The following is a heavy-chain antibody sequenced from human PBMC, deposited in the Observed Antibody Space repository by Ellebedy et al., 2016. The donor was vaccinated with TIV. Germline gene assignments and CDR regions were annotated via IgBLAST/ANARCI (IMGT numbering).Heavy chain of an antibody. V-gene: IGHV3-30*16. CDR3: ANRGPRGTFSMDV. Sequence: PGGSLRLSCTASGFTFSSYSMLWVRQAPGTGLEWVALISYDVITQYYADSVKGRLTTSRDNSKNMLYLQMNSLRPEDTAVYYCANRGPRGTFSMDVWGKGTTVTVSS. D-gene: IGHD3-16*01. CDR2: ISYDVITQ. J-gene: IGHJ6*03. CDR1: GFTFSSYS.